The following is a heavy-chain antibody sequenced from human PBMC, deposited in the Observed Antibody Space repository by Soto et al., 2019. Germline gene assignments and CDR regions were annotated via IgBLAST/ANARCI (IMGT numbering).Heavy chain of an antibody. CDR1: GYTFTSYA. V-gene: IGHV1-3*01. D-gene: IGHD6-19*01. CDR3: ARDISGWGYNFDY. J-gene: IGHJ4*02. CDR2: INAGNGNT. Sequence: ASVKVSCKASGYTFTSYAMHWVRQAPGQRLEWMGWINAGNGNTKYSQKFQGRATITRDTSASTAYMELRSLRSDDTAVYYCARDISGWGYNFDYWGQGTLVTVSS.